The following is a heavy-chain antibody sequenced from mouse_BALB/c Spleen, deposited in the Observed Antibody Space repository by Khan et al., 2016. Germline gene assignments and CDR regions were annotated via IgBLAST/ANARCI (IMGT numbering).Heavy chain of an antibody. Sequence: VQLQESGAELMKPGASVKISCKATGYTFSSYWLEWVKERPGHGLEWIGEILPGSGSSNYHEKFKGQATLTAETSSNTAYMQLSSLTSEDSAVSYWARGVYWGQGTLVTVSA. CDR3: ARGVY. CDR2: ILPGSGSS. CDR1: GYTFSSYW. V-gene: IGHV1-9*01. J-gene: IGHJ3*01.